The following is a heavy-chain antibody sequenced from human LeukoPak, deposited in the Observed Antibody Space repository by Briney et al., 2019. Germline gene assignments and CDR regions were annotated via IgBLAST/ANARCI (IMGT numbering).Heavy chain of an antibody. CDR1: GGSISSYY. CDR2: IYYSGST. Sequence: SETLSLTCTVSGGSISSYYWSWIRQPPGKGLEWIGYIYYSGSTNYNPSLKGRVTISVDTSKNQFSLKLSSVTAADTAVYYCARDESLYDAFDIWGKGTMVTVSS. V-gene: IGHV4-59*01. J-gene: IGHJ3*02. CDR3: ARDESLYDAFDI.